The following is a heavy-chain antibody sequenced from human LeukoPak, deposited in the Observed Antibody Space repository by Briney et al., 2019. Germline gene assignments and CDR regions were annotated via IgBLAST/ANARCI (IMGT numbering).Heavy chain of an antibody. J-gene: IGHJ6*02. V-gene: IGHV4-59*08. CDR1: GGSISSYY. Sequence: SETLSLTCTVSGGSISSYYWSWIRQPPGKGLEWIGYIYYSGSTNYNPSLKSRVTISVDTSKNQFSLKLSSVTAADTAVYYCARRKRYCSSTSCYTGYYYYGMDVWGQGTTVTVSS. CDR2: IYYSGST. D-gene: IGHD2-2*02. CDR3: ARRKRYCSSTSCYTGYYYYGMDV.